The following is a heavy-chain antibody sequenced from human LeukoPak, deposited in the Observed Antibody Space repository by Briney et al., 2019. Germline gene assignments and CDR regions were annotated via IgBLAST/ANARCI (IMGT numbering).Heavy chain of an antibody. CDR2: ISAYNGNT. V-gene: IGHV1-18*01. D-gene: IGHD5-18*01. CDR3: AREFVDTAMVYNWFDP. Sequence: ASVTVSCKASGYTFTSYGISWVRQAPGQGLEWMGWISAYNGNTNYAQKLQGRVTMTTDTSTSTAYMELRSLRSDDTAVYYCAREFVDTAMVYNWFDPWGQGTLVTVSS. J-gene: IGHJ5*02. CDR1: GYTFTSYG.